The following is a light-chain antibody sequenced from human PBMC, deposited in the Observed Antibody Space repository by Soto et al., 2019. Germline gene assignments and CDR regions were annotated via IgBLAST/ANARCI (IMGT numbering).Light chain of an antibody. CDR3: QQRYNWPPT. CDR1: QSVTKY. Sequence: EIALTQSPATLSLSPGERATLSCRASQSVTKYLAWYRQKPGQAPRLLIYDASSRATGIPARFSGSGSGTDFTLTISSLEPEDFAIYYCQQRYNWPPTFGQGTKVEVK. CDR2: DAS. J-gene: IGKJ1*01. V-gene: IGKV3-11*01.